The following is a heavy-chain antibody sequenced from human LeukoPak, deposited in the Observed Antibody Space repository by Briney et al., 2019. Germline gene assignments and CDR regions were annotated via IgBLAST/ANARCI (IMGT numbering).Heavy chain of an antibody. D-gene: IGHD6-13*01. V-gene: IGHV4-61*01. CDR2: IYYSGST. J-gene: IGHJ4*02. CDR3: ARLRIAAAGTPIDY. CDR1: GGSVSSGSYY. Sequence: PSDTLALTCTGCGGSVSSGSYYWSWIRQPPGKGLEWIGYIYYSGSTNYKPSLKSRVTISVETSKNQFSLKLSSVTAADTAVYYCARLRIAAAGTPIDYWGQGTLVTVSS.